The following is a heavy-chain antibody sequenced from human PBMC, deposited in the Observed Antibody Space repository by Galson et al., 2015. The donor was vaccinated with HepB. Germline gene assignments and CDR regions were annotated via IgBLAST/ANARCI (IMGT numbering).Heavy chain of an antibody. CDR1: GFASGDHY. CDR3: ARGGDCSSENYSCFYGMDV. D-gene: IGHD6-19*01. J-gene: IGHJ6*02. Sequence: SLRLSCAASGFASGDHYMDWVRQAPGKGLEWVGRTRNRAKSYSTEYAASVRGRFTISRDDSKNLVYLQINSLKTEDSAVYYCARGGDCSSENYSCFYGMDVWGQGTTVTVPS. CDR2: TRNRAKSYST. V-gene: IGHV3-72*01.